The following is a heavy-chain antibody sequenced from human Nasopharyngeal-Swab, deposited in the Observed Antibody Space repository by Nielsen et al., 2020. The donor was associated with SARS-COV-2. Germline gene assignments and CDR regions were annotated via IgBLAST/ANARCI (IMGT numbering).Heavy chain of an antibody. J-gene: IGHJ3*02. CDR3: ARDQTISSNAFDI. CDR2: INPNSGGT. V-gene: IGHV1-2*02. Sequence: ASVQVSCKASGYTFTGYYMHWVRQAPGQGLEWMGWINPNSGGTNYAQKFQGRVTMTRDTSISTAYTELSRLRSDDTAVYYCARDQTISSNAFDIWGQGTMVTVSS. D-gene: IGHD2-2*01. CDR1: GYTFTGYY.